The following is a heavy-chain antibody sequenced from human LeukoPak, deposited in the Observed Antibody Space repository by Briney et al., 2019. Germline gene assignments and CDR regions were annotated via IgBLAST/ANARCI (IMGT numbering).Heavy chain of an antibody. V-gene: IGHV5-51*01. CDR2: IYPDDSDT. CDR3: ARPVEMATSPFDY. J-gene: IGHJ4*02. D-gene: IGHD5-24*01. Sequence: GESLNISCKGSGYIFANYWIAWVRQMPGKGLEWTGVIYPDDSDTRYSPSFQGQVTISADKSIATAYLQWSSLKASDTAMYYCARPVEMATSPFDYWGQGTLVTVSS. CDR1: GYIFANYW.